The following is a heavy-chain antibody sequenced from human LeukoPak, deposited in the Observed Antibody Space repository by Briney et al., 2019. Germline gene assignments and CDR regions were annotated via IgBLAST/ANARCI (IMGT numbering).Heavy chain of an antibody. CDR2: ITGSGDRT. CDR3: AKAASLVVVPAAYDY. J-gene: IGHJ4*02. CDR1: QFKFNNYG. Sequence: GGSLRLSCATSQFKFNNYGMTWVRQAPGKGLEWISSITGSGDRTQYADSVQGRFTISRDNSKNTLYLQMNSLRAEDTAVYYCAKAASLVVVPAAYDYWGQGTLVTVSS. V-gene: IGHV3-23*01. D-gene: IGHD2-2*01.